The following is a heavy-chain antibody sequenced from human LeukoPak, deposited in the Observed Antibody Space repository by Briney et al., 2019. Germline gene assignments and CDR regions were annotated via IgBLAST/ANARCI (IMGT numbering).Heavy chain of an antibody. CDR3: AKGSGWEVSYYYYYMDV. V-gene: IGHV3-48*04. Sequence: GGTLRLSCAASGFTFSSYVMSWVRQAPGKGLEWVSNISTSGGNIYYADSVKGRFTISRDNAKNSLYLQMNSLRAEDTAVYYCAKGSGWEVSYYYYYMDVWGKGTTVTISS. J-gene: IGHJ6*03. D-gene: IGHD1-26*01. CDR1: GFTFSSYV. CDR2: ISTSGGNI.